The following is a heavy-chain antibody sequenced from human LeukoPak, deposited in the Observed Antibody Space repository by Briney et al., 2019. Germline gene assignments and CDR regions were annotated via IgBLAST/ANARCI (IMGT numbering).Heavy chain of an antibody. CDR2: ISGSGGST. V-gene: IGHV3-23*01. Sequence: QAGGSLRLSCAASGFTFSSYAMSWVCQAPGKGLEWVSAISGSGGSTYYADSVKGRFTISRDNSKNTLYLQMNSLRAEDTAVYYCAKDLGREGSSSWYVDYWGQGTLVTVSS. J-gene: IGHJ4*02. CDR3: AKDLGREGSSSWYVDY. CDR1: GFTFSSYA. D-gene: IGHD6-13*01.